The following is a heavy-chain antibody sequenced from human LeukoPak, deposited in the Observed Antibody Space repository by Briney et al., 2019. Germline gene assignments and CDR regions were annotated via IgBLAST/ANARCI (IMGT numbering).Heavy chain of an antibody. D-gene: IGHD5-18*01. CDR2: IIHILGIT. CDR1: GGIFSSYS. Sequence: ASVKVSCKASGGIFSSYSINWVRQAPGQGLEWMGWIIHILGITNYAQNFQGRVTITADKSTSTAYMELRSLRQEDTAVYDCASIRDTALVTSDAWGQGNLVSVSS. J-gene: IGHJ5*02. V-gene: IGHV1-69*02. CDR3: ASIRDTALVTSDA.